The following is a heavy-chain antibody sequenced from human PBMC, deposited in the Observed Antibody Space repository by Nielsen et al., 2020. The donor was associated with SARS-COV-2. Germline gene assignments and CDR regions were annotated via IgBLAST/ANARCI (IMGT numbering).Heavy chain of an antibody. Sequence: SETLSLTCAVSGGSIISSNWWSWVRQSPGQGLEWIGEIYNVGSTNYNPSLKSRVTVSLDKSENQFSLELTSMTAADTAVYYCARDDEAGANFVDSWGQGTQVTVSS. CDR3: ARDDEAGANFVDS. V-gene: IGHV4-4*02. CDR2: IYNVGST. CDR1: GGSIISSNW. J-gene: IGHJ4*02. D-gene: IGHD1-26*01.